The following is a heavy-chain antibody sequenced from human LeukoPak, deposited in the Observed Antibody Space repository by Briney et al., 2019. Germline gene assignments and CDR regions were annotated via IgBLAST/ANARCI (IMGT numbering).Heavy chain of an antibody. Sequence: GASVKVSCKASGGTFSNYTISWVRQAPGQGLEWVGGIIPIFGTGTHAQKFQGRVTITSDESTSTAYMELSRLRSEDTAVYYCARCSSTSNHRNHYYMDVWAKGPRSPSP. D-gene: IGHD2-2*01. CDR2: IIPIFGTG. CDR3: ARCSSTSNHRNHYYMDV. CDR1: GGTFSNYT. V-gene: IGHV1-69*13. J-gene: IGHJ6*03.